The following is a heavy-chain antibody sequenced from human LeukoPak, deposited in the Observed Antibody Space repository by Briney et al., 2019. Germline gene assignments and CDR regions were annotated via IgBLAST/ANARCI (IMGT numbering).Heavy chain of an antibody. CDR3: ARDPLAVAGISPNWFDP. D-gene: IGHD6-19*01. J-gene: IGHJ5*02. CDR2: IYTSGST. CDR1: GGSISSYY. V-gene: IGHV4-4*07. Sequence: PSETLSLTCTVSGGSISSYYWSWIRQPAGKGLEWIGRIYTSGSTNYNPSLKSRVTMSVDTSKNQFSLKLSSVTAAATAVYYCARDPLAVAGISPNWFDPWGQGTLVTVSS.